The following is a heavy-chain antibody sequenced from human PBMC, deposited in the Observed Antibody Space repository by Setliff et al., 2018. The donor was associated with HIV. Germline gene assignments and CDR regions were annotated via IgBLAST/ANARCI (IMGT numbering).Heavy chain of an antibody. D-gene: IGHD3-3*01. CDR2: ISGSGYP. CDR3: AKQRYYDGNDGFDV. V-gene: IGHV3-23*01. J-gene: IGHJ3*01. CDR1: GFTFSSYS. Sequence: GGSLRLSCEASGFTFSSYSINWVRLAPGKGLEWVSSISGSGYPYYADSVKGRFTISRDNSKNTLFLQMDSLRAEDTALYYCAKQRYYDGNDGFDVWGQGTMVTVSS.